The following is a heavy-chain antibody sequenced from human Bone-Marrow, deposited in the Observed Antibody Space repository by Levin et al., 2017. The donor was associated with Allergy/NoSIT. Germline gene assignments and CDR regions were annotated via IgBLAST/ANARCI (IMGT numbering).Heavy chain of an antibody. D-gene: IGHD3-10*02. CDR1: GFTFSDYY. CDR2: MSSSSSYT. Sequence: GESLKISCAASGFTFSDYYMSWIRQAPGKGLEWVSYMSSSSSYTNYADSVKGRFTISRDNAKNSLYLQMNSLRAEDTAVYYCAREVYGVKSFDYWGQGTLVTVSS. J-gene: IGHJ4*02. CDR3: AREVYGVKSFDY. V-gene: IGHV3-11*05.